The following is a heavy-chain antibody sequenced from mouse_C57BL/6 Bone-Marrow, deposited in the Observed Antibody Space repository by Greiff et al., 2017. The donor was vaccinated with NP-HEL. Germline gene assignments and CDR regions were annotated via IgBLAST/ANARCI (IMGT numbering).Heavy chain of an antibody. CDR2: FYPGSGSI. D-gene: IGHD1-1*01. Sequence: QVQLQQSGAELVKPGASVKLSCKASGYTFTESPIPWVKQRSGQGLEWIGWFYPGSGSIKYNEKFKDKATLTADKSSSTVYMELSRLTSEDSAVYFCARHEAPLYYGSSPFDYWGKGTTLTVSS. J-gene: IGHJ2*01. CDR1: GYTFTESP. V-gene: IGHV1-62-2*01. CDR3: ARHEAPLYYGSSPFDY.